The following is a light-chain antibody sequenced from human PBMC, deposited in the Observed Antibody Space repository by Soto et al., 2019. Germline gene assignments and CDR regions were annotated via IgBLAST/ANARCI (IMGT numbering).Light chain of an antibody. Sequence: DVVLTQSPLSLSVTLGQPSSISCGSSRSLVHSDGNIYLIWFQQRPGQSPRRLIYQVSYRASGVPDRFSGTGSGTDFTLEISRVEAEDVGVYYCMQRREYPWTFGQGTKVDIK. J-gene: IGKJ1*01. CDR1: RSLVHSDGNIY. CDR3: MQRREYPWT. CDR2: QVS. V-gene: IGKV2-30*02.